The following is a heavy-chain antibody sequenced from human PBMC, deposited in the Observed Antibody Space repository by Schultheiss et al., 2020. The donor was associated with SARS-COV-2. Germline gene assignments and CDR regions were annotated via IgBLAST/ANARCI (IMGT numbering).Heavy chain of an antibody. V-gene: IGHV3-48*03. CDR3: ASAYYGMDV. CDR1: GFTFSSYE. J-gene: IGHJ6*02. Sequence: GGSLRLSCAASGFTFSSYEMNWVRQAPGKGLEWVSYISSSGSTIYYADSVKGRFTISRDNAKNSLYPQMNSLRAEDTAVYYCASAYYGMDVWGQGTTVTVSS. CDR2: ISSSGSTI.